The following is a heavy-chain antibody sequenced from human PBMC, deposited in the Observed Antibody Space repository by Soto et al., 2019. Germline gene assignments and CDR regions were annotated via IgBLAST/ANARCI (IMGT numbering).Heavy chain of an antibody. CDR1: GGSIGSRY. J-gene: IGHJ4*02. V-gene: IGHV4-59*11. D-gene: IGHD4-17*01. CDR2: ISYSGST. CDR3: SSMTTVTTFDY. Sequence: PSEPLSLPNTVSGGSIGSRYWSWIRQPPGKGLEWIGYISYSGSTYYNPSLKSRVTISLDTSKNQFSLKLSSVTAADTAMYYCSSMTTVTTFDYWGQGSLVTVSS.